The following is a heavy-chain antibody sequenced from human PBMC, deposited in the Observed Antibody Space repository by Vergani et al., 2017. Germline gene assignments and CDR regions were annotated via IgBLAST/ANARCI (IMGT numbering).Heavy chain of an antibody. V-gene: IGHV4-34*01. CDR3: ARGGRATVVTPVVFWFDP. J-gene: IGHJ5*02. D-gene: IGHD4-23*01. CDR1: GGSFSGYY. Sequence: QVQLQQWGAGLLKPSETLSLTCAVYGGSFSGYYWSWIRQPPGKGLEWIGEINHSGSTNYNPSLKSRVTISVDTSKNQFSLKLSSVTAADTAVSYCARGGRATVVTPVVFWFDPWGQGTLVTVSS. CDR2: INHSGST.